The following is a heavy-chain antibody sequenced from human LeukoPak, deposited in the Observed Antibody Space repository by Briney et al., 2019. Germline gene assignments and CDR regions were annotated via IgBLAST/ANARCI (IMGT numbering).Heavy chain of an antibody. D-gene: IGHD3-10*01. J-gene: IGHJ4*02. V-gene: IGHV3-64D*06. CDR3: VKDGSGSYYTYYFDY. CDR2: ISSNGGST. Sequence: GGPLRLSCSASGFTFSRYAKHWVRHAPGKGLEYVSSISSNGGSTYYADSVKGRYTISRDNSKNTLYLQMSSLRAEDTAVYYCVKDGSGSYYTYYFDYWGQGTLVTVSS. CDR1: GFTFSRYA.